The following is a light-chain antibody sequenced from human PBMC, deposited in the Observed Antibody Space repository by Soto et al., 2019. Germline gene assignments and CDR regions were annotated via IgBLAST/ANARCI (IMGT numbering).Light chain of an antibody. CDR1: QSVSSY. CDR2: DAY. Sequence: EIVLTQYPATLSLSPGERATRSCRASQSVSSYLAWYQQKPGQATRLLIYDAYNRATGIPARFSGSGSGTDFTLTISSLEPEDFAVYYCQQRSNWPITVGQGTRLEIK. V-gene: IGKV3-11*01. J-gene: IGKJ5*01. CDR3: QQRSNWPIT.